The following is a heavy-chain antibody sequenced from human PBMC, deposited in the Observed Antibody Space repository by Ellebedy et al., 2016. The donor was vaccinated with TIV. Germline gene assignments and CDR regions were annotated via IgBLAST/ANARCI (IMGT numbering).Heavy chain of an antibody. CDR2: INLSDGST. Sequence: AASVKVSCKASGYTFTSYHMHWVRQAPGQGLEWMGRINLSDGSTSYAQKFQGRVTMTRDTSTSTVYMELSSLRSEDTAVYSCARGSVYDSSGYYYGGRSDAWGQGSLVTVSS. V-gene: IGHV1-46*01. CDR3: ARGSVYDSSGYYYGGRSDA. J-gene: IGHJ5*02. D-gene: IGHD3-22*01. CDR1: GYTFTSYH.